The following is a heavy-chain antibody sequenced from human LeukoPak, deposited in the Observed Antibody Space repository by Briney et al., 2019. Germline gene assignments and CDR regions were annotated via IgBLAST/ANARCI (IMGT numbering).Heavy chain of an antibody. CDR1: GFTFSDAW. D-gene: IGHD1-1*01. V-gene: IGHV3-15*07. CDR3: TTGKTDDYYFDY. J-gene: IGHJ4*02. CDR2: IKSKSDGGTT. Sequence: GGSLRLSCAASGFTFSDAWMNWVRQAPGKGLEWVGRIKSKSDGGTTDYAAPVKGRFTISRDGSKDTLYLQMNSLKTEDTAMHYCTTGKTDDYYFDYWGQGTLVTVSS.